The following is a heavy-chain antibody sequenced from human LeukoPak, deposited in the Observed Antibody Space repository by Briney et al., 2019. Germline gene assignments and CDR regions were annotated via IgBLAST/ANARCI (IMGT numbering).Heavy chain of an antibody. V-gene: IGHV3-23*01. D-gene: IGHD6-13*01. J-gene: IGHJ4*02. CDR2: ISGSGGST. CDR1: GFTFSGYA. Sequence: GGSLRPSCAASGFTFSGYAMSWVRQAPGKGLEWVSAISGSGGSTNYADSVKGRFTISRDNSKNTLYLQMNSLRAEDTAVYYCAKDYSTPGDYWGQGTLVTVSS. CDR3: AKDYSTPGDY.